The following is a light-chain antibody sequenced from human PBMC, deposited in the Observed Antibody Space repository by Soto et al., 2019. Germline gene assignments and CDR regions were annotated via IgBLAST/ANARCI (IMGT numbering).Light chain of an antibody. CDR3: SSYTTTYTPLYV. CDR2: EVS. V-gene: IGLV2-14*01. CDR1: SSDIGGYNY. J-gene: IGLJ1*01. Sequence: QSELTQPASVSGSPGQSITISCTGTSSDIGGYNYVSWYQQHPGKAPKLMIYEVSNRPSGVSNRFSGSKSGNTASLTISGLQAEDEADYYCSSYTTTYTPLYVFGTGTKVTV.